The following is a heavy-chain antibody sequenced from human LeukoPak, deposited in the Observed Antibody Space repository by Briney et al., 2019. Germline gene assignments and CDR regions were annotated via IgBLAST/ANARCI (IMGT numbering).Heavy chain of an antibody. CDR1: RFTFSNYW. CDR3: AKLVSANYYDSSGYPEINDAFDI. V-gene: IGHV3-7*03. CDR2: INQDGSEK. D-gene: IGHD3-22*01. Sequence: GGSLRLSCAASRFTFSNYWMSWVRQAPGKGLEWVANINQDGSEKYYVDSVKGRFTISRDNAKNSLYLQMNSLRAEDTALYYCAKLVSANYYDSSGYPEINDAFDIWGQGTMVTVSS. J-gene: IGHJ3*02.